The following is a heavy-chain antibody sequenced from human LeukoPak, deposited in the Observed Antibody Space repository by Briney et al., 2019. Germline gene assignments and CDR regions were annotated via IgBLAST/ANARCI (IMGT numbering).Heavy chain of an antibody. CDR1: GFTFSNAW. V-gene: IGHV3-11*04. J-gene: IGHJ6*02. CDR2: ISNSGSSI. CDR3: ESEIYGMDV. Sequence: GGSLRLSCAASGFTFSNAWMSWVRQAPGKGLEWVSYISNSGSSISYADSVKGRFTISRDNAKNSAFLQMNSLRVEDTAVYYCESEIYGMDVWGQGTTVTVSS.